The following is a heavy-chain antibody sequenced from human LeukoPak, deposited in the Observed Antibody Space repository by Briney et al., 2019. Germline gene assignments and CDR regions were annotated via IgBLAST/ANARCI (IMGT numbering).Heavy chain of an antibody. D-gene: IGHD4-11*01. V-gene: IGHV3-23*01. J-gene: IGHJ4*02. CDR2: ISGSGGST. CDR3: ASLADYPFDY. CDR1: GFTFSRNG. Sequence: PGGTLRLSCAASGFTFSRNGMTWVRQAPGKGLEWVSAISGSGGSTYYADSVKGRFTISRDNSKNALYLQMNSLRAEDTAVYYCASLADYPFDYWGQGSLLTVSS.